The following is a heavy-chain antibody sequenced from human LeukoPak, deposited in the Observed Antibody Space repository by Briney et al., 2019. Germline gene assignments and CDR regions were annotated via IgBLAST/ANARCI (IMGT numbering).Heavy chain of an antibody. D-gene: IGHD4-17*01. CDR1: GGSFSGYY. V-gene: IGHV4-59*01. J-gene: IGHJ4*02. CDR3: ARETTTVTTDGGYFDY. CDR2: IYYSGST. Sequence: SETLSLTCAVYGGSFSGYYWSWIRQPPGKGLEWIGYIYYSGSTNYNPSLKSRVTISVDTSKNQFSLKLSSVTAADTAVYYCARETTTVTTDGGYFDYWGQGTLVTVSS.